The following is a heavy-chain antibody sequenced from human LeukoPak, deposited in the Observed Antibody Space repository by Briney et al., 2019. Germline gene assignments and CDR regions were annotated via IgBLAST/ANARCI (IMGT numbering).Heavy chain of an antibody. CDR1: GYSFTSYW. Sequence: GESLKISCKGSGYSFTSYWIGWVRQMPGKGLEWVGIIYPGDPDTRYSPSFQGQVTISADKSITTAYLQWSSPKASDTAMYYCARQYPYYGSGSYTPFDYWGQGTLVTVSS. CDR3: ARQYPYYGSGSYTPFDY. D-gene: IGHD3-10*01. V-gene: IGHV5-51*01. CDR2: IYPGDPDT. J-gene: IGHJ4*02.